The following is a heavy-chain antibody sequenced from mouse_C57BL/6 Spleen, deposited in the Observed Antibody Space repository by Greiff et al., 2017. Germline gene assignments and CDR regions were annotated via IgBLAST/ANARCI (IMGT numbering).Heavy chain of an antibody. CDR2: IYPGSGST. V-gene: IGHV1-55*01. CDR1: GYTFTSYW. Sequence: QVQLQQPGAELVKPGASVKMSCKASGYTFTSYWITWVKQRPGQGLEWIGDIYPGSGSTNYNEKFTSKATLTVDTSSSTAYMQLSSLTSEDSAVYYCARGSYGSSWGFAYWGHGTLVTVSA. J-gene: IGHJ3*01. CDR3: ARGSYGSSWGFAY. D-gene: IGHD1-1*01.